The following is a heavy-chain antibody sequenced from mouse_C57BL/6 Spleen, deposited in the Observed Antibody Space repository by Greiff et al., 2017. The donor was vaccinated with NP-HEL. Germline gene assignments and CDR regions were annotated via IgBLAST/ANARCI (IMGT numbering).Heavy chain of an antibody. J-gene: IGHJ1*03. D-gene: IGHD1-1*01. CDR2: IHPNSGST. V-gene: IGHV1-64*01. CDR1: GYTFTSYW. CDR3: ARSGGGLLRYLDV. Sequence: VQLQQPGAELVKPGASVKLSCKASGYTFTSYWMHWVKQRPGQGLEWIGMIHPNSGSTNYNEKFKSKATLTVDKSSSTAYMQLRSLTSEDSAVYYCARSGGGLLRYLDVWGTGTTVTVSS.